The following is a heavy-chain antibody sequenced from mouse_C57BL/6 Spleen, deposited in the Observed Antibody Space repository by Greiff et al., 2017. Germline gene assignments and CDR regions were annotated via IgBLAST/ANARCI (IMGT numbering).Heavy chain of an antibody. J-gene: IGHJ4*01. D-gene: IGHD1-1*01. CDR1: GYTFTSYW. Sequence: VQLQQPGAELVMPGASVKLSCKASGYTFTSYWMHWVKQRPGQGLEWIGEIDPSDSYTNYNQKFKGKSTLPVDKSSSTAYMQLSSLTSEDSAVYYCARAGGSSFYAMDYWGQGTSVTVSS. CDR2: IDPSDSYT. CDR3: ARAGGSSFYAMDY. V-gene: IGHV1-69*01.